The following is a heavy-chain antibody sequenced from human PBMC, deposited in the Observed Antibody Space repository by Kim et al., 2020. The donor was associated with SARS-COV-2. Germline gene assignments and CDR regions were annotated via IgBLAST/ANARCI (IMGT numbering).Heavy chain of an antibody. CDR1: GFTFSDYY. J-gene: IGHJ5*02. D-gene: IGHD2-15*01. CDR3: ARDVQYQWSINNNWFDP. CDR2: ISSSSSYT. Sequence: GGSLRLSCAASGFTFSDYYMSWIRQAPGKGLEWVSYISSSSSYTNYADSVKGRFTISRDNAKNSLYLQMNSLRAEDTAVYYCARDVQYQWSINNNWFDPWGQGTLVTVSS. V-gene: IGHV3-11*06.